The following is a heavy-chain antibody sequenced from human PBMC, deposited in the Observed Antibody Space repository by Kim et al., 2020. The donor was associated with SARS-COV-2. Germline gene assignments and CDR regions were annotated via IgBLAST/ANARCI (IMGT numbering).Heavy chain of an antibody. Sequence: GGSLRLSCAASGFTFSSYGMHWVRQAPGKGLEWVAVISYDGSNKYYADSVKGRFTISRDNSNNTLYLQMNSLRAEDTAVYYCAKDHRVTAVAGTFPFDYWGQGTLVTVSS. D-gene: IGHD6-19*01. V-gene: IGHV3-30*18. CDR1: GFTFSSYG. CDR2: ISYDGSNK. J-gene: IGHJ4*02. CDR3: AKDHRVTAVAGTFPFDY.